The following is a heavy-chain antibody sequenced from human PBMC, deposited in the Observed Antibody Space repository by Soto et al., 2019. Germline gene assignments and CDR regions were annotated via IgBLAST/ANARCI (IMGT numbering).Heavy chain of an antibody. V-gene: IGHV1-8*01. D-gene: IGHD3-22*01. Sequence: ASVKVSCKASGYTFTSYDINWVRQATGQGLEWMGWMNPNSGNTGYAQKFQGRVTMTRNTSISTAYMELSSLRSEDTAVYYCVVSVYYYDSSGYHESDAFDIWGQGTMVTVS. CDR2: MNPNSGNT. J-gene: IGHJ3*02. CDR1: GYTFTSYD. CDR3: VVSVYYYDSSGYHESDAFDI.